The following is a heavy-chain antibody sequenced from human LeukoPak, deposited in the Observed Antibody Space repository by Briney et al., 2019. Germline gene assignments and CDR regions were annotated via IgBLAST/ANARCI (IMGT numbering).Heavy chain of an antibody. CDR2: IYYSGST. J-gene: IGHJ4*02. Sequence: SETLSLTCTVSGGSVSSGSYYWSWIRQPPGKGLEWIGYIYYSGSTNYNPSLKSRVTISVDTSKNQFSLKLSSVSAVDTAVYYCARMANRAINYWGQGTLVTVSS. CDR1: GGSVSSGSYY. D-gene: IGHD5-24*01. V-gene: IGHV4-61*01. CDR3: ARMANRAINY.